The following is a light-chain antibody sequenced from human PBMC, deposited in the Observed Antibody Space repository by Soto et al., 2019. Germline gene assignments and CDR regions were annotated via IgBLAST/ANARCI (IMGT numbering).Light chain of an antibody. CDR2: DAP. CDR3: QQRSNWPPALT. V-gene: IGKV3-11*01. Sequence: EIVLTQSPATLSLSPGERATLSCRASQSVSSYLAWYQQKPGQAPRLLIYDAPNRATGIPARFSGSGSGTDFTLTISSLEPEDFAVYYCQQRSNWPPALTFGGGTKVGIK. CDR1: QSVSSY. J-gene: IGKJ4*01.